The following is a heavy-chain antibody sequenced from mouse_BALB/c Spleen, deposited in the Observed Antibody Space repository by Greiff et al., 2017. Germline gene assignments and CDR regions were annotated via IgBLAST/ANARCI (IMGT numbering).Heavy chain of an antibody. Sequence: EVKLQESGGGLVKPGGSLKLSCAASGFTFSSYTMSWVRQTPEKRLEWVATISSGGSYTYYPDSVKGRFTISRDNAKNTLYLQMSSLKSEDTAMYYCTRYRYDGEAWFAYWGQGTLVTVSA. CDR3: TRYRYDGEAWFAY. J-gene: IGHJ3*01. CDR1: GFTFSSYT. CDR2: ISSGGSYT. V-gene: IGHV5-6-4*01. D-gene: IGHD2-14*01.